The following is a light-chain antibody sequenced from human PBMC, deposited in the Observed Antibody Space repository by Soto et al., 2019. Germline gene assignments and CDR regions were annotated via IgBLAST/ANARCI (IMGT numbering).Light chain of an antibody. J-gene: IGLJ1*01. V-gene: IGLV2-14*03. CDR1: SSDVGGYNY. Sequence: QSALTQPASVSGSPGQSITISCTGTSSDVGGYNYVSWYHHHPGKAPKLMIYDVSNRPSGVSNRFSGSKSGNTASLTISGFQPEDEADYYCSSYTTSNTRQIVFGTGTKLTVL. CDR2: DVS. CDR3: SSYTTSNTRQIV.